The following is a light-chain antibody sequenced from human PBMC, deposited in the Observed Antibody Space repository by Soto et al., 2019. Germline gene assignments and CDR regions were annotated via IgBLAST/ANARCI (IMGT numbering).Light chain of an antibody. CDR3: SSYTSTSTYV. J-gene: IGLJ1*01. CDR1: SSDVGGYNY. V-gene: IGLV2-14*01. Sequence: ALTQPASVSGSPGQSITISCTGTSSDVGGYNYVSWYQQHPGKAPKLVIYDVSNRPSGVSNRFSGSKSGNTASLTISGIQAEDEADYYCSSYTSTSTYVFGTGTKVTVL. CDR2: DVS.